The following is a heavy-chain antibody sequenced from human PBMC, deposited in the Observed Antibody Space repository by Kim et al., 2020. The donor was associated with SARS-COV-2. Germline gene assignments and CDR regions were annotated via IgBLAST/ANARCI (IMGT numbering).Heavy chain of an antibody. D-gene: IGHD2-2*01. V-gene: IGHV4-34*01. Sequence: SLKSRVTISVDTSKNQFSLKLSSVTAADTAVYYCASGCSSTSCYVDSGDYWGQGTLVTVSS. J-gene: IGHJ4*02. CDR3: ASGCSSTSCYVDSGDY.